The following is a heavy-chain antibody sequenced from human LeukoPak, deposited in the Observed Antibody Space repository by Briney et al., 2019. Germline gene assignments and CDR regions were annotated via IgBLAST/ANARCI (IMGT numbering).Heavy chain of an antibody. D-gene: IGHD4-17*01. Sequence: SETLSLTCAVYGGSFSGYYWSWIRQPPGKGLEWIGEINHSGSTNYNPSPKSRVTISVDTSKNQFSLKLSSVTAADTAVYYCARVLGYGDYSDYWGQGTLVTVSS. J-gene: IGHJ4*02. CDR2: INHSGST. V-gene: IGHV4-34*01. CDR3: ARVLGYGDYSDY. CDR1: GGSFSGYY.